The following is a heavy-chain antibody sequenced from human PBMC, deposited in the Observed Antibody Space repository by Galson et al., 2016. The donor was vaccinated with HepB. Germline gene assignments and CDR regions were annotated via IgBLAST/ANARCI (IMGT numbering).Heavy chain of an antibody. J-gene: IGHJ4*02. CDR1: GFTFGDNA. CDR3: TRDNSYFFDY. CDR2: IRNKAFGGTP. V-gene: IGHV3-49*04. Sequence: SLRLSCAASGFTFGDNAISWVRQAPGKGLEWVGFIRNKAFGGTPEHAASVEDRFTISRDDSKSIAYLQMNSLRAEDTAVYYCTRDNSYFFDYWGQGTPVTVSS.